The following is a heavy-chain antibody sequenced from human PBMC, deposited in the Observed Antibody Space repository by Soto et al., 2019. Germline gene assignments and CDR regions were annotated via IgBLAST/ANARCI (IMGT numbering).Heavy chain of an antibody. CDR2: ICGYKGNT. Sequence: QVQLVQSGAEVREPGASVKVSCKASGYTFTNYGVSWVRQAPGQGLEWMGWICGYKGNTNYAQKLQGRVTLTTDTSTSTAYMELRSLISDDTAVYYCAPHTLDTGMPSGYWGQGTLVTVSS. J-gene: IGHJ4*02. CDR3: APHTLDTGMPSGY. CDR1: GYTFTNYG. D-gene: IGHD5-18*01. V-gene: IGHV1-18*01.